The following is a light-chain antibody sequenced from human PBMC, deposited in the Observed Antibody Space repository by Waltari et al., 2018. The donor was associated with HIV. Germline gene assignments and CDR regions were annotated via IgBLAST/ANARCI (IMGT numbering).Light chain of an antibody. CDR2: SDD. V-gene: IGLV1-44*01. CDR3: STWDDSLIGRV. Sequence: QSLLTQPPSASGAPGQKVTITCSGSSSNIGTNSVYWYQHFPGSAPTLLIYSDDQRPPLVADRFSASKSGTSASLAFRGLLFDDEAVYYCSTWDDSLIGRVFGGGTRLTVL. J-gene: IGLJ3*02. CDR1: SSNIGTNS.